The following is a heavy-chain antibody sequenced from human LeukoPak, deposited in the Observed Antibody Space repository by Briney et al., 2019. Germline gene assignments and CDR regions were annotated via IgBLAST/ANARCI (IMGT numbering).Heavy chain of an antibody. CDR2: IKQDGSEK. J-gene: IGHJ6*02. Sequence: QPGGSLRLSCAASGFTFIDYAMAWVRQAPGKGLEWVANIKQDGSEKYYVDSVKGRFTISRDNAKNSLYLQMNSLRAEDTAVYYCARDWFISGSYYGMDVWGQGTTVTVSS. CDR3: ARDWFISGSYYGMDV. CDR1: GFTFIDYA. D-gene: IGHD6-25*01. V-gene: IGHV3-7*01.